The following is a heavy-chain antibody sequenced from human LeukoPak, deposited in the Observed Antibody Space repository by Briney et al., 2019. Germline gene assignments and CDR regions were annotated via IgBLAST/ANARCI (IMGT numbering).Heavy chain of an antibody. D-gene: IGHD3-3*01. J-gene: IGHJ4*02. Sequence: GGSLRLSCAASGFTFSSYAMSWVRQAPGKGLEWVSAISGSGGSTYYADSVKGRFTISRDNSKNTLYLQMNSLRAEDTAVYYCAKEKYYDFWSGYYSPFDYWGQGTLVTVSS. CDR3: AKEKYYDFWSGYYSPFDY. CDR2: ISGSGGST. CDR1: GFTFSSYA. V-gene: IGHV3-23*01.